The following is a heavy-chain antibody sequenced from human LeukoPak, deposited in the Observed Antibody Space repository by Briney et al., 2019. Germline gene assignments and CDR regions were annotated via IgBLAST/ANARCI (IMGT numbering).Heavy chain of an antibody. Sequence: GASVKVSCKASGYTFTSYYMHWVRQAPGRGLEWMGIINLSGGSTSYAQKFQGRVTMTRGTSTSTVYMELSSLRSEDTAVYYCASGTAGTTDPSYYYYYGIDVWGQGTTVTVSS. CDR3: ASGTAGTTDPSYYYYYGIDV. CDR1: GYTFTSYY. V-gene: IGHV1-46*01. D-gene: IGHD1-7*01. CDR2: INLSGGST. J-gene: IGHJ6*02.